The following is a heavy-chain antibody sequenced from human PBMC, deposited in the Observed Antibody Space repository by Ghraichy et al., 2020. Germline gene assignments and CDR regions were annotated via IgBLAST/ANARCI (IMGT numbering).Heavy chain of an antibody. CDR2: ISSSGRNT. V-gene: IGHV3-11*01. CDR3: ARETYLDGDGSYYGLDV. CDR1: GFTFSDYY. Sequence: GGSLRLSCAASGFTFSDYYMNWIRQAPGKGLEWLSYISSSGRNTYNADSVKGRFTISRDNTRNSLYLQMNSLRAEDTAVYYCARETYLDGDGSYYGLDVWGQGTTVTVSS. D-gene: IGHD2-15*01. J-gene: IGHJ6*02.